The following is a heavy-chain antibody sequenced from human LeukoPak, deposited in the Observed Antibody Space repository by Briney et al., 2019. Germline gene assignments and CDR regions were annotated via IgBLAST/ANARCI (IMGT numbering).Heavy chain of an antibody. CDR1: GYTFTNYG. CDR3: ARDWRGRAGGMDV. V-gene: IGHV1-18*01. Sequence: ASVKVSCKASGYTFTNYGISWVRQAPGQGLEWMGWISVYNGNTNSAQKLQGRVIMTTDTSTSTAYMELRSLRSDDTAVYYCARDWRGRAGGMDVWGQGTTVTVSS. J-gene: IGHJ6*02. D-gene: IGHD3-3*01. CDR2: ISVYNGNT.